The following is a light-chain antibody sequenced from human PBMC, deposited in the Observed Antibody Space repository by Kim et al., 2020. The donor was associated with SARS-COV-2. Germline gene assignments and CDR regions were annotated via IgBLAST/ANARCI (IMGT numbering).Light chain of an antibody. CDR3: QQRSHWPAT. V-gene: IGKV3-11*01. J-gene: IGKJ4*01. CDR1: QSVSSY. CDR2: DAS. Sequence: EIVLTQSPATLSLSPGERATLSCRASQSVSSYLAWYQQRPGQAPRLLIYDASSRATGIPARFSGGGSGIDFTLTISSLEPEDFAVYYCQQRSHWPATFGGGTKVDIK.